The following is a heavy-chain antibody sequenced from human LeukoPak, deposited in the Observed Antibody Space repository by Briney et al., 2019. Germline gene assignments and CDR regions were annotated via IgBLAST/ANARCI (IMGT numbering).Heavy chain of an antibody. CDR2: IYYSGST. J-gene: IGHJ5*02. V-gene: IGHV4-61*01. Sequence: SETLSLTCTVSGGSFSSGSYYWSWTRQPPGKGLEWIGYIYYSGSTNYNPSLKSRVTISVDTSKNQFSLKLSSVTAADTAVYYCARARGSARSWFDPWGQGTLVTVSS. CDR3: ARARGSARSWFDP. D-gene: IGHD6-25*01. CDR1: GGSFSSGSYY.